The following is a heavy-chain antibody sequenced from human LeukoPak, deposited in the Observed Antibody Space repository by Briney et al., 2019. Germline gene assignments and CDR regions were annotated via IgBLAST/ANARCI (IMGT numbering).Heavy chain of an antibody. CDR3: ARGKRVLLWFGEPRPYWFDP. CDR1: GGSFSGYY. Sequence: SETLSLTCAVYGGSFSGYYWSWIRQPPGKGLEWSGEINHSGSTNYNPSLKSRVTISVDTSKNQFSLKLSSVTAADTAVYYCARGKRVLLWFGEPRPYWFDPWGQGTLVTVSS. CDR2: INHSGST. J-gene: IGHJ5*02. D-gene: IGHD3-10*01. V-gene: IGHV4-34*01.